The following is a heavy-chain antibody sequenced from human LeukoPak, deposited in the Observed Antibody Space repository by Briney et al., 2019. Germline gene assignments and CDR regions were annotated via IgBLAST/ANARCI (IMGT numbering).Heavy chain of an antibody. Sequence: SETLSLTCAVYGGSFSGYYWSWIRQPPGKGLEWIGEINHSASTNYNPSLKSRVTISVDTSKNQFSLKLSSVTAADTAVYYCARRCSNYDSSDYYDDAFDIWGQGTMVTVSS. CDR2: INHSAST. V-gene: IGHV4-34*01. CDR1: GGSFSGYY. CDR3: ARRCSNYDSSDYYDDAFDI. D-gene: IGHD3-22*01. J-gene: IGHJ3*02.